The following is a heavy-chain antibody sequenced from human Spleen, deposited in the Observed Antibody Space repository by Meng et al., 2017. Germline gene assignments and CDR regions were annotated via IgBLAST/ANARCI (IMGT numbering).Heavy chain of an antibody. D-gene: IGHD3-10*01. V-gene: IGHV1-2*06. Sequence: QVQLVHSGAVVKKPAASVKVTCQASGYTFTSYYMHWVRQAPGQGLEWMGRINHISGGTNYAKKLQGRVTMTRDTSISTAYMELSRLRSDDTAVYYCARDRPPGDYWGQGTLVTVSS. J-gene: IGHJ4*02. CDR2: INHISGGT. CDR1: GYTFTSYY. CDR3: ARDRPPGDY.